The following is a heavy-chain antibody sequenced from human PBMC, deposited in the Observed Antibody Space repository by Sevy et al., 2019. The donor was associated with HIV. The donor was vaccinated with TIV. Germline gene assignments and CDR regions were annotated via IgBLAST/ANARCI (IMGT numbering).Heavy chain of an antibody. J-gene: IGHJ6*02. D-gene: IGHD3-10*01. CDR2: ISYDGSNK. CDR3: ARVRWFGELPTYYYYYGMDV. V-gene: IGHV3-30*04. Sequence: GGSLRLSCAASGFTFSSYAMHWVRQAPGKGLEWVAVISYDGSNKYYADSVKGRFTISRDNSKNTLYLQMNSLRAEDTVVYYCARVRWFGELPTYYYYYGMDVWGQVTTITVSS. CDR1: GFTFSSYA.